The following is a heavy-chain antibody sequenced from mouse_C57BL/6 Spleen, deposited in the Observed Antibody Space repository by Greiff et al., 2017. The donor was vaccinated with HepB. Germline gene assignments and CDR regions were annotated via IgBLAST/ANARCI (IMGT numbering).Heavy chain of an antibody. Sequence: EVQLQQSGPELVKPGDSVKISCKASGYSFTGYFMNWVMQSHGKSLEWIGRINPYNGDTFYNQKFKGKATLTVDKSSSTAHMELRSLTSEDSAVYYCARWGVTTVVATNAMDYWGQGTSVTVSS. CDR1: GYSFTGYF. CDR2: INPYNGDT. V-gene: IGHV1-20*01. CDR3: ARWGVTTVVATNAMDY. D-gene: IGHD1-1*01. J-gene: IGHJ4*01.